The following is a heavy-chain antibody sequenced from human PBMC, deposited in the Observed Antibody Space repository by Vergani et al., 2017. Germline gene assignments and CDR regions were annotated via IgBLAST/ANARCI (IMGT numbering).Heavy chain of an antibody. D-gene: IGHD6-13*01. Sequence: EVQLLESGGGLVQPGGSLRLSCAASGFTFSSYAMSWVRQAPGKGLEWVSAISGSGGSTYYADSVKGRFTISRDNSKNTLYLQMNSLRAEDTAVYYCATLRRDSSSATTGDPYYYYYMDVWGKGTTVTVSS. J-gene: IGHJ6*03. CDR2: ISGSGGST. V-gene: IGHV3-23*01. CDR1: GFTFSSYA. CDR3: ATLRRDSSSATTGDPYYYYYMDV.